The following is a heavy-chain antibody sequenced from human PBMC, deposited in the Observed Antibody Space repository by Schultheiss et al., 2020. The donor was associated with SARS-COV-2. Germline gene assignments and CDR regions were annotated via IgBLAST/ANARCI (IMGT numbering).Heavy chain of an antibody. CDR3: TRHVYTNNPDNWFDP. D-gene: IGHD1/OR15-1a*01. V-gene: IGHV4-39*01. Sequence: SQTLSLTCTVSGGSTSSSSYYWGWIRQPPGKGLEWIGSIIYSGSTNYNPSLKSRVTISVDTSKNQFSLKLTSVTAADTAIYYCTRHVYTNNPDNWFDPWGQGTLVTVSS. CDR2: IIYSGST. CDR1: GGSTSSSSYY. J-gene: IGHJ5*02.